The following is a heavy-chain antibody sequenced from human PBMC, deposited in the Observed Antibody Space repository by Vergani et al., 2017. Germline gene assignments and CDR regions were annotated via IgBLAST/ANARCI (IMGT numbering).Heavy chain of an antibody. CDR3: AREMRYDFWSGYLDY. CDR1: GFTFSSYG. CDR2: IGYVGSNK. J-gene: IGHJ4*02. V-gene: IGHV3-33*01. Sequence: QVQLVESGGGVVQPGRSLRLSCAASGFTFSSYGMHWVRQSPGKGLEWVAVIGYVGSNKYYADSVKGRFTISRDNSKNTLYLQMNSLRAEDTAVYYCAREMRYDFWSGYLDYWGQGTLVTVSS. D-gene: IGHD3-3*01.